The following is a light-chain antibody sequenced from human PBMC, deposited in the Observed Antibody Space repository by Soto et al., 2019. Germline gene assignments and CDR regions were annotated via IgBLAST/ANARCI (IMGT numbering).Light chain of an antibody. Sequence: IQFTQSPSSLSASVGDRVTLTCRASQGISSYLAWYQQKPGKAPKLLIYAASTLQSGVPSRFSGSGSGTDFTLTISSLQPEDFATYYCQQLNSYPWTFGQGTKVDIK. CDR2: AAS. CDR3: QQLNSYPWT. J-gene: IGKJ1*01. CDR1: QGISSY. V-gene: IGKV1-9*01.